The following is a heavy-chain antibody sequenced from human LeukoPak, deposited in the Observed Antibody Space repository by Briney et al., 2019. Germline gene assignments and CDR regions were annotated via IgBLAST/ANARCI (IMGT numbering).Heavy chain of an antibody. CDR1: GGSISSNSYY. CDR2: IYYSGST. V-gene: IGHV4-39*01. J-gene: IGHJ5*02. Sequence: PSETLSLTCTVSGGSISSNSYYWGWIRQPPGKGLEWIGSIYYSGSTYYSPSLKSRVTISVDTSKNQFSLKLSSVTAADTAVYYCARNRYYYGSGNYGVPNWFDPWGQGTLVTVSS. CDR3: ARNRYYYGSGNYGVPNWFDP. D-gene: IGHD3-10*01.